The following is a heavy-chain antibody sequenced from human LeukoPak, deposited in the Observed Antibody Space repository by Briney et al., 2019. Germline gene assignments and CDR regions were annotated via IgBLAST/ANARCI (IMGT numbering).Heavy chain of an antibody. Sequence: PSGTLSVPLTVSGGSLCSSSYCRGSIRQPPGQGLEWIGSIYYSGSTYYNPSLQSRVTISVDTSKNHFSLKLSSVTAADTAVYYCASRATSSSWLNWGQGTLVTVSS. CDR2: IYYSGST. J-gene: IGHJ4*02. V-gene: IGHV4-39*07. CDR1: GGSLCSSSYC. D-gene: IGHD6-13*01. CDR3: ASRATSSSWLN.